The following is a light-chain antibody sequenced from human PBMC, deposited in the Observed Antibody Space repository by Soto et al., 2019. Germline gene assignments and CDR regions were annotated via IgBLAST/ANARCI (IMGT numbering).Light chain of an antibody. Sequence: QSALTQPPSASGSPGQSVTISCTGTSSDVGDYNSVSWYQQHPGKAPKLMIYDVSKRPSGVPDRFSGSKSGNTASLTVSGLQAEDEAEYYCSSYAGTHVVFGTGTKLTVL. CDR1: SSDVGDYNS. CDR2: DVS. V-gene: IGLV2-8*01. CDR3: SSYAGTHVV. J-gene: IGLJ1*01.